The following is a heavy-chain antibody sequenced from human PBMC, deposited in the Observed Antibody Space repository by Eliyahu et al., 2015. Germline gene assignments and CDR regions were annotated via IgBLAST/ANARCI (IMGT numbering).Heavy chain of an antibody. CDR2: INHSGST. V-gene: IGHV4-34*01. J-gene: IGHJ6*03. Sequence: QVQLQQWGAGLLKPSETLSLTCAVYGGSFSGYYWSWIRQPPGKGLEWIGEINHSGSTHYHPSLKSRVTISVDTSKNQFSLKLSSVTAADTAVYYCARGMVYSYYYYMDVWGKGTTVTVSS. D-gene: IGHD2-8*01. CDR3: ARGMVYSYYYYMDV. CDR1: GGSFSGYY.